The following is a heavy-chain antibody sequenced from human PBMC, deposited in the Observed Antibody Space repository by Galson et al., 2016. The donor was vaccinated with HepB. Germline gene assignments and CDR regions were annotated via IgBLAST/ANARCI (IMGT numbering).Heavy chain of an antibody. CDR1: GPTFSSSW. J-gene: IGHJ2*01. CDR3: ASLRFKGFDL. V-gene: IGHV3-48*01. CDR2: ISSGSSAI. D-gene: IGHD3-3*01. Sequence: SMRLPCPASGPTFSSSWLRWVCQAPGKGVEWVSYISSGSSAIYYADSVKGRFTISRDNAKNSLYLQMNSLRAEDTAVYYCASLRFKGFDLWGRGTLVTVPS.